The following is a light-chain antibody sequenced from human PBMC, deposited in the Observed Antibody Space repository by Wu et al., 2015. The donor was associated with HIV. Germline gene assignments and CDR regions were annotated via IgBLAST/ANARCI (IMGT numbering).Light chain of an antibody. CDR2: SAS. CDR3: QQYDNWPHT. V-gene: IGKV3-15*01. Sequence: EIVMTQSPATLSVSPGERATLSCRASQSVSSNLAWYQQKPGQTPRLLIYSASTRATSIPARFSGSGSGTEFALTISSLQSEDFAVYYCQQYDNWPHTFGQGTKVEIK. J-gene: IGKJ1*01. CDR1: QSVSSN.